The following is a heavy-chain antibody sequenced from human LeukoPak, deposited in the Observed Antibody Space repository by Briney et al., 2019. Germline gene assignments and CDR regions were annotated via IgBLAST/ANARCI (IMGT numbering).Heavy chain of an antibody. D-gene: IGHD3-3*01. J-gene: IGHJ5*02. CDR3: ASTTIFGVVTDDNWFDP. CDR2: IYYSGST. Sequence: SQTLSLTCTVSGDPISSGDYYWSWIRQPPGKGLEWIGYIYYSGSTYYNPSLRSRVTISVDTSKNQFSLKLSSVTAADTAVYYCASTTIFGVVTDDNWFDPWGQGTLVTVSS. CDR1: GDPISSGDYY. V-gene: IGHV4-30-4*08.